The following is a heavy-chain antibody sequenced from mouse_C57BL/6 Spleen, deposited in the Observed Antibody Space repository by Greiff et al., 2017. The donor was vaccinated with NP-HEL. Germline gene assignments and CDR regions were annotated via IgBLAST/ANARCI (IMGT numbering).Heavy chain of an antibody. CDR2: INPNNGGT. CDR3: ARDYYGIPFAY. Sequence: EVQLQQSGPELVKPGASVKISCKASGYTFTDYYMNWVKQSHGKSLEWIGDINPNNGGTSYNQKFKGKATLTVDKSSSTAYMELRSLTSEDSAVYYCARDYYGIPFAYWGQGTLVTVSA. CDR1: GYTFTDYY. J-gene: IGHJ3*01. D-gene: IGHD2-1*01. V-gene: IGHV1-26*01.